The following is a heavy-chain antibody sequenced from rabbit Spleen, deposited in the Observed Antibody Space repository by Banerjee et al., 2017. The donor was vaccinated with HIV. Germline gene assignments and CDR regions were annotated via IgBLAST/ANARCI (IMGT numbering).Heavy chain of an antibody. D-gene: IGHD1-1*01. CDR3: ARNYVNAFDP. V-gene: IGHV1S40*01. CDR2: IYTNDGDT. CDR1: GFSFSSSYY. Sequence: QSLEESGGALVKPGASLTLTCTASGFSFSSSYYMCWVRQAPGKGLEWIGCIYTNDGDTDYANWPKGRFTISKTSSTTVTLQMTSLTAADTATYFCARNYVNAFDPWGQGTLVTVS. J-gene: IGHJ2*01.